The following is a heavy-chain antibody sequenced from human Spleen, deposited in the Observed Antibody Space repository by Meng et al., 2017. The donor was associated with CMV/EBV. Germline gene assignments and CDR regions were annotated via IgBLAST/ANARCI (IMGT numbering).Heavy chain of an antibody. J-gene: IGHJ4*02. CDR3: AKALLNSWHPYDY. V-gene: IGHV3-23*01. Sequence: CAASGFNFSSYAMTWARQAPGKGLEWVSSINSIGDNTYYADSVRGRFTISKDSSKNNLYLQMNSLRDEDTAVYYCAKALLNSWHPYDYWGQGTLVTVSS. D-gene: IGHD6-13*01. CDR2: INSIGDNT. CDR1: GFNFSSYA.